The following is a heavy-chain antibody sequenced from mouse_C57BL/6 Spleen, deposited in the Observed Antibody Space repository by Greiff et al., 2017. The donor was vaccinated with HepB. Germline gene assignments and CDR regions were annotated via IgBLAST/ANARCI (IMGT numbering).Heavy chain of an antibody. CDR3: AREDYYGSSFDY. CDR1: GYTFTSYW. CDR2: IHPNSGST. J-gene: IGHJ2*03. V-gene: IGHV1-64*01. Sequence: QVQLQQPGAELVKPGASVKLSCKASGYTFTSYWMHWVKQRPGQGLEWIGMIHPNSGSTNYNEKFKSKATLTVDKSSSTAYMQLSSLTSEDSAVYYCAREDYYGSSFDYWGQGASLTVA. D-gene: IGHD1-1*01.